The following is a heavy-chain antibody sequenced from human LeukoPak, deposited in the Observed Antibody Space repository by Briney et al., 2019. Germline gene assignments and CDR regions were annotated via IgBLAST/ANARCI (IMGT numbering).Heavy chain of an antibody. Sequence: SETLSLTCAVYGGSFSGYYWSWIRQPPGKGLEWIGEINHSGSANYNPSLKSRVTISVDTSKNQFSLKLSSVTAADTTVYYCARGRVYYYGSGRRDFDYWGQGTLVTVSS. CDR1: GGSFSGYY. CDR3: ARGRVYYYGSGRRDFDY. V-gene: IGHV4-34*01. D-gene: IGHD3-10*01. CDR2: INHSGSA. J-gene: IGHJ4*02.